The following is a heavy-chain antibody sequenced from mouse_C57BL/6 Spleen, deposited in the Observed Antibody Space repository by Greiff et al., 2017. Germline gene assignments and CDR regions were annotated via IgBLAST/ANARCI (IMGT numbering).Heavy chain of an antibody. Sequence: EVKLVESGGGLVKPGGSLKLSCAASGFTFSSYAMSWVRQTPEKRLEWVATISDGGSYTYYPDNVKGLFTISRDNAKNNLYLQMSHLKSEDTAMYYCARGGLGRSYFDYWGQGTTLTVSS. V-gene: IGHV5-4*03. CDR2: ISDGGSYT. CDR3: ARGGLGRSYFDY. CDR1: GFTFSSYA. J-gene: IGHJ2*01. D-gene: IGHD4-1*01.